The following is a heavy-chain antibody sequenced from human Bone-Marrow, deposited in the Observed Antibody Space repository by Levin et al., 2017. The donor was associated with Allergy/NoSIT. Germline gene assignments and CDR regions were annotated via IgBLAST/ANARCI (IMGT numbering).Heavy chain of an antibody. Sequence: GGSLRLSCTASTFTFRNFSMMWVRQAPGKGLEWISSISSSSSYIYYADSVKGRFTISRDNPKKSLYLQMNSLRAEDTAFYYCAVWEVLNWFDPWGQGTLVTVSS. CDR3: AVWEVLNWFDP. J-gene: IGHJ5*02. CDR1: TFTFRNFS. CDR2: ISSSSSYI. D-gene: IGHD1-26*01. V-gene: IGHV3-21*01.